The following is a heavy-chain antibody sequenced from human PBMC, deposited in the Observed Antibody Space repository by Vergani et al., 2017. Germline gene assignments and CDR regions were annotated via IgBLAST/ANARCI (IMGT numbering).Heavy chain of an antibody. CDR2: ISYDGSNK. CDR3: ARGIAAAGDY. CDR1: GFTFSSYA. D-gene: IGHD6-13*01. J-gene: IGHJ4*02. Sequence: QVQLVESGGGVVQPGRSLRLSCAASGFTFSSYAMHWVRQAPGKGLEWVEVISYDGSNKYYADSVKGRFTISRDNSKNTLYLQMNSLRAEDTAVYYCARGIAAAGDYWGQGTLVTVSS. V-gene: IGHV3-30-3*01.